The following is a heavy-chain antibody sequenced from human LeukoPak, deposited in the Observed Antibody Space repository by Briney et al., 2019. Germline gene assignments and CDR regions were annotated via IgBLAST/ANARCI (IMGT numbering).Heavy chain of an antibody. CDR3: ARGGGSGSPTMAY. D-gene: IGHD3-10*01. CDR2: IWYDGSNK. J-gene: IGHJ4*02. V-gene: IGHV3-33*07. Sequence: GGSLRLSCAASGFNFGTYWMSWVRQAPGKGLEWVAVIWYDGSNKYYADSVKGRFTISRDNSKNTLYLQMNSPRAEDTAVYYCARGGGSGSPTMAYWGQGTLVTVSS. CDR1: GFNFGTYW.